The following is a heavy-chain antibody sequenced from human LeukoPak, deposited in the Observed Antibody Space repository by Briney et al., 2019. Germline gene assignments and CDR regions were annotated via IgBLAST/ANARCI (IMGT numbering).Heavy chain of an antibody. CDR1: GASISRDTYF. CDR2: IDSSGTT. CDR3: ARHGYIQFWLY. J-gene: IGHJ4*02. V-gene: IGHV4-39*01. Sequence: PSETLSLTCTASGASISRDTYFWGWIRQSPDKGLEWIGSIDSSGTTHYNSSLKSRVIISVDTSKNQVSLNLTSVTSADTAVYYCARHGYIQFWLYWGQGTQVIVSS. D-gene: IGHD5-18*01.